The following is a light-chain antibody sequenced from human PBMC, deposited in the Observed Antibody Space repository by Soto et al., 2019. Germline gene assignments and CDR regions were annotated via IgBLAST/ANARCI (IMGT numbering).Light chain of an antibody. CDR1: QSVNSNF. Sequence: ETALTQATGTLSFSPGERATLSCRASQSVNSNFLAWYQQKPGQAPRLLISGASNRATGIPDRFSGSGSGTDFTLTISRLEPEDFAVYYCQQYGNSPRTFGQGTKVDI. CDR3: QQYGNSPRT. CDR2: GAS. V-gene: IGKV3-20*01. J-gene: IGKJ1*01.